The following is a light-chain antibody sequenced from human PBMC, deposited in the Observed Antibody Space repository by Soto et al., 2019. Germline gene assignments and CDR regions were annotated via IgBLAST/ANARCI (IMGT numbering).Light chain of an antibody. CDR2: DGS. CDR3: SSYTTSNTRQMV. CDR1: SSDVGGYNY. Sequence: CTGTSSDVGGYNYFSLYQHHPGTAPKLMIYDGSNRPSGVSTRFSGSKSGNTASLTISGLQPEDVAAYYGSSYTTSNTRQMVFGTGTKGTAL. J-gene: IGLJ1*01. V-gene: IGLV2-14*03.